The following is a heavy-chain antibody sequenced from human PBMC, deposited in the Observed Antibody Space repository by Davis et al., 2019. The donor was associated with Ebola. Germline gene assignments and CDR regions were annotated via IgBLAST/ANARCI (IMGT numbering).Heavy chain of an antibody. CDR3: ASLRRTITGMDDGFDI. CDR2: IYTGDSDT. V-gene: IGHV5-51*01. Sequence: GGSLRLSCKDSGNRFNSHWIGWVRHMPGKGLEWMGIIYTGDSDTRYSPSFRGQVTISADKSIKTAFLQWSSLKASDTAMYYCASLRRTITGMDDGFDIWGQGTKVTVSS. J-gene: IGHJ3*02. CDR1: GNRFNSHW. D-gene: IGHD1-20*01.